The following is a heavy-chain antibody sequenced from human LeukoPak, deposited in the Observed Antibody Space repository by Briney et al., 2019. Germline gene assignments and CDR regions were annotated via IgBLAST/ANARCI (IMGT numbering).Heavy chain of an antibody. CDR3: ATQYSSSWYRFDY. CDR2: ISSSSSYI. J-gene: IGHJ4*02. CDR1: GFTFSSYA. Sequence: PGGSLRLSCAASGFTFSSYAMHWVRQAPGKGLEWVSSISSSSSYIYYADSVKGRFTISRDNAKNSLYLQMNSLRAEDTAVYYCATQYSSSWYRFDYWGQGTLVTVSS. V-gene: IGHV3-21*01. D-gene: IGHD6-13*01.